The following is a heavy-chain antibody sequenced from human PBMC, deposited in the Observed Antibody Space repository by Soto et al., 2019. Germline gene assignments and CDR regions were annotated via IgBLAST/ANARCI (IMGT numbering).Heavy chain of an antibody. CDR1: GFTFSSSA. Sequence: EVQLLESGGGLIKRGGSLRISCAASGFTFSSSAMNWVRQAPGKWLEWVSSISGSGASSYYADSVKGRFTISRDYSKNTVYLQMNSLRSEDTAIYYCAKDHNFAIISYYGARFDFCGQGTLVTVSS. CDR3: AKDHNFAIISYYGARFDF. V-gene: IGHV3-23*01. CDR2: ISGSGASS. J-gene: IGHJ4*02. D-gene: IGHD2-21*01.